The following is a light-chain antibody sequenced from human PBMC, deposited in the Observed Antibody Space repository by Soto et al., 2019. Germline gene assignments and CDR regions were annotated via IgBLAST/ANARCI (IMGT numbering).Light chain of an antibody. Sequence: DIQMTQSPSSLSASLGDRVTITCRASQSITNYLNWYQQKPGKAPKLLIYAASSLQRGFPSRFSGSGSGTDFTLIISTLQPEDFVTYYCQQSYSTPFTFGQGTKLEIK. CDR1: QSITNY. J-gene: IGKJ2*01. CDR2: AAS. V-gene: IGKV1-39*01. CDR3: QQSYSTPFT.